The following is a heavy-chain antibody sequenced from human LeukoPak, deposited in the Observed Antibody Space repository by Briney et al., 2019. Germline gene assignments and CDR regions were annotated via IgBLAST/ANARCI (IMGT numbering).Heavy chain of an antibody. CDR2: IYPGDSDT. V-gene: IGHV5-51*01. Sequence: GESLKISCKGSGYTFTNYWIGWVRQVPGKGLEWMGIIYPGDSDTRYSPSFQGQVTISADRSISTAYLQWSSLKASDTAMYYCARQGEYCSGGSCSLRHFDYWGQGTLVTVSS. CDR1: GYTFTNYW. J-gene: IGHJ4*02. CDR3: ARQGEYCSGGSCSLRHFDY. D-gene: IGHD2-15*01.